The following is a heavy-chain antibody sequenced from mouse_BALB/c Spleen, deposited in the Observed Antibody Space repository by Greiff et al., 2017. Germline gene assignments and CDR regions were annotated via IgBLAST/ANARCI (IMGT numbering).Heavy chain of an antibody. CDR2: INPYNDGT. Sequence: EVQLQQFGAELVKPGASVKISCKASGYTFTSYVMHWVEQKPGQGLEWIGYINPYNDGTKYNEKFKGKATLTSDKSSSTAYMELSSLTSEDSAVYYCARPTGYYGYPHPMDYWGQGTSVTVSS. D-gene: IGHD2-2*01. CDR1: GYTFTSYV. CDR3: ARPTGYYGYPHPMDY. J-gene: IGHJ4*01. V-gene: IGHV1-14*01.